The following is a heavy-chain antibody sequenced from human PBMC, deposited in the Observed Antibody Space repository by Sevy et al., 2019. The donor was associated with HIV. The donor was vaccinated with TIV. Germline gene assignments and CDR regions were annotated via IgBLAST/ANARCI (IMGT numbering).Heavy chain of an antibody. CDR1: GFTFNKYN. Sequence: GGSLSLSCAAYGFTFNKYNMIWVRQAPGKGLEWVSFISSGSNYIYYADSVRGRFTTSRDNAKNSLYLQMNTLRAEDTAVYYCAREGSGRYWGQGTLVTVSS. D-gene: IGHD3-10*01. V-gene: IGHV3-21*01. CDR2: ISSGSNYI. CDR3: AREGSGRY. J-gene: IGHJ4*02.